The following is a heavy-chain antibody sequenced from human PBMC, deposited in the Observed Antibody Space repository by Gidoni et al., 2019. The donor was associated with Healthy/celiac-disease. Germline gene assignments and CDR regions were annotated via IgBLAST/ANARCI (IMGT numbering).Heavy chain of an antibody. D-gene: IGHD2-15*01. V-gene: IGHV1-69*06. CDR2: IIPIFGTA. CDR1: GGTFSSYA. J-gene: IGHJ2*01. CDR3: ASCPPPDIVVGGGDWYFDL. Sequence: QVQLVQSGAEVKKPGSSVKVSCKASGGTFSSYAISWVRQAPGQGLEWMGGIIPIFGTANYAQKFQGRVTITADKSTSTAYMELSSLRSEDTAVYYCASCPPPDIVVGGGDWYFDLWGRGTLVTVSS.